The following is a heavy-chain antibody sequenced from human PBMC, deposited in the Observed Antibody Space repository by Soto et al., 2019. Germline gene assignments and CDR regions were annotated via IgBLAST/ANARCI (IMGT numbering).Heavy chain of an antibody. D-gene: IGHD2-15*01. CDR2: ISSSSSYI. V-gene: IGHV3-21*01. Sequence: GGSLRLSCAASGFTFSSYSMNWVRQAPGKGLEWVSSISSSSSYIYYADSVKGRFTISRDNAKTSLYLQMNSLRAEDTAVYYCARLRSYCSGGSCFNDAFDIWGQGTMVTVSS. CDR1: GFTFSSYS. J-gene: IGHJ3*02. CDR3: ARLRSYCSGGSCFNDAFDI.